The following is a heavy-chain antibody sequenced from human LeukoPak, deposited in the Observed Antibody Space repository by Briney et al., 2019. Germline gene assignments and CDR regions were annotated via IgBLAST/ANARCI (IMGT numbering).Heavy chain of an antibody. J-gene: IGHJ4*02. CDR3: ARDSITMIKTFDY. CDR1: GFTFSSYW. D-gene: IGHD3-22*01. Sequence: GGSLRLSCEASGFTFSSYWMHWVRQAPGKGLVWVSRINSDGSSTSYADSVKGRFTISRDNAKNTLYLQMNSLRAEDTAVYYCARDSITMIKTFDYWGQGTLVTVSS. CDR2: INSDGSST. V-gene: IGHV3-74*01.